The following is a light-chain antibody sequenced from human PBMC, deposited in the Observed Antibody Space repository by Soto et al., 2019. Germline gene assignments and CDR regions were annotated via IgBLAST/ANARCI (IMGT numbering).Light chain of an antibody. CDR3: QQLNSYPLT. Sequence: IQLTQSPSSLSASVGDRVTITCRASQGIASYLAWYQQKSGKAPKLLISVASTLQSGVPSRFSGSGSGTDFTLTNSSLQPEDFATYYCQQLNSYPLTFGLGTRLEIK. CDR2: VAS. CDR1: QGIASY. J-gene: IGKJ5*01. V-gene: IGKV1-9*01.